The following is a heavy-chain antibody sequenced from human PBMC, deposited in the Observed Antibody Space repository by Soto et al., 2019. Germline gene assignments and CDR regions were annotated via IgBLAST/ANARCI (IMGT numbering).Heavy chain of an antibody. J-gene: IGHJ6*02. V-gene: IGHV1-69*13. CDR1: GGTFSSYA. CDR3: ARPTALEGIAARRGYYYYGMDV. CDR2: IIPIFGTA. Sequence: SVKVSCKASGGTFSSYAISWVRQAPGQGLEWMGGIIPIFGTANYAQKFQGRVTITADESTSTAYMELSSLRSEDTAVYYCARPTALEGIAARRGYYYYGMDVWGQGTTVTVSS. D-gene: IGHD6-6*01.